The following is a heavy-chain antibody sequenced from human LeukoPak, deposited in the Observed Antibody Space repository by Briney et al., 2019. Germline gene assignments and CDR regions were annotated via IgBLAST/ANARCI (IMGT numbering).Heavy chain of an antibody. J-gene: IGHJ6*04. CDR2: ISSSSSYI. CDR1: GFTFSSYS. CDR3: ARDQSGYDPGGYYYYYGMDV. V-gene: IGHV3-21*01. D-gene: IGHD5-12*01. Sequence: GGSLRLSCAASGFTFSSYSMNWVRQAPGKGLEWVSSISSSSSYIYYADSVKGRFTISRDNAKNSLYLQMNSLRAEDTAVYYCARDQSGYDPGGYYYYYGMDVWGKGTTVTVSS.